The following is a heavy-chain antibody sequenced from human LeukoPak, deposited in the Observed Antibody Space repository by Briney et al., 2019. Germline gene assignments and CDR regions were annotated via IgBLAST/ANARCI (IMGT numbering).Heavy chain of an antibody. Sequence: ASVKVSSKASGYTFTGYYMHWVRQAPGQGLEWMGWINPNSGGTNYAQNFQGRVTMTRDTSISTAYMELSRLRSDDTAVYYCARGAIVVIPAAAHFDYWGQGTLVTVSS. J-gene: IGHJ4*02. D-gene: IGHD2-2*01. CDR2: INPNSGGT. CDR3: ARGAIVVIPAAAHFDY. CDR1: GYTFTGYY. V-gene: IGHV1-2*02.